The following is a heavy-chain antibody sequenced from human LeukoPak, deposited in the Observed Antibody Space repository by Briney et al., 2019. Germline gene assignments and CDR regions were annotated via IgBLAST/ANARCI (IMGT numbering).Heavy chain of an antibody. CDR3: ARESFEPPPYCSSTSCSSSGGGGYYYYMDV. CDR2: IYTSGST. D-gene: IGHD2-2*01. Sequence: SQTLSLTCTVSGGSISSGSYYWSWIRQPAGKGLEWIGRIYTSGSTNYNPSLKSRVTISVDTSKNQFSLKLSSVTAADTAVYYCARESFEPPPYCSSTSCSSSGGGGYYYYMDVWGKGTTVTASS. V-gene: IGHV4-61*02. CDR1: GGSISSGSYY. J-gene: IGHJ6*03.